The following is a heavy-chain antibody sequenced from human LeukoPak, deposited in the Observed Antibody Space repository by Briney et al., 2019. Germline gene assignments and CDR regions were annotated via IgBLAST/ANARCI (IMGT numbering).Heavy chain of an antibody. CDR2: IVYSGST. CDR3: ARGCSGGSCYPRGIG. Sequence: SETLSLTCAVFGGSFDGYYWTWIRQSPGTGLEWIGEIVYSGSTYYNPSLKSRVTISVDTSKNQFSLKLSSVTAADTAVYYCARGCSGGSCYPRGIGWGQGTLVTVSS. D-gene: IGHD2-15*01. CDR1: GGSFDGYY. V-gene: IGHV4-34*01. J-gene: IGHJ4*02.